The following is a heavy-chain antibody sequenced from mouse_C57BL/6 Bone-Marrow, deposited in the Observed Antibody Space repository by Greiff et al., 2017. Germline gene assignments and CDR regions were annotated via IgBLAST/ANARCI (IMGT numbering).Heavy chain of an antibody. CDR2: IYPGSGTT. CDR3: ARCQSFHYYGSYHWYFDV. V-gene: IGHV1-76*01. Sequence: QVQLQQSGAELVRPGASVKLSCKASGYTFTDYYINWVKQRPGQGLEWIARIYPGSGTTYYNEKFKGKATLTAEKSSSTAYMQRSSLTSEDSAVYFCARCQSFHYYGSYHWYFDVWGTGTTVTVSS. CDR1: GYTFTDYY. D-gene: IGHD1-1*01. J-gene: IGHJ1*03.